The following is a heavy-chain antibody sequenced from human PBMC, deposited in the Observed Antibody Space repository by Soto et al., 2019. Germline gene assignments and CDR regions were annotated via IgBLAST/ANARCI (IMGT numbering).Heavy chain of an antibody. Sequence: ASVKVSCKASGYTFTSYYMHWVRQAPGQGLEWKGIINPSGGSTSYAQKFQGRVTMTRDTSTSTVYKEMSSLRSEDTAEYYCAIEGGGHYDYIWGSYRFFDYWGQGTLVTVSS. CDR2: INPSGGST. D-gene: IGHD3-16*02. J-gene: IGHJ4*02. CDR3: AIEGGGHYDYIWGSYRFFDY. CDR1: GYTFTSYY. V-gene: IGHV1-46*03.